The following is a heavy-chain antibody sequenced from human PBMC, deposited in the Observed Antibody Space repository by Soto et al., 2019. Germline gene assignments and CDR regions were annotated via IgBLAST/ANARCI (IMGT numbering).Heavy chain of an antibody. CDR1: GGSVSSGSYY. CDR3: ARAPPSSWSPFFDY. Sequence: SETLSLTCTVSGGSVSSGSYYWSWIRQPPGKGLEWIGYIYYSGSTNYNPSLKSRVTISVDTSKNQFSLKLSSVTAADTAVYYCARAPPSSWSPFFDYWGQGTLVTVSS. D-gene: IGHD6-13*01. J-gene: IGHJ4*02. V-gene: IGHV4-61*01. CDR2: IYYSGST.